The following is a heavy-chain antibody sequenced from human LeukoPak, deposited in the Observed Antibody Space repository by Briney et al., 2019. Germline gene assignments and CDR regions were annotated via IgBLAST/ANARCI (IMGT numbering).Heavy chain of an antibody. CDR2: SSSSDDGK. J-gene: IGHJ4*01. D-gene: IGHD2-21*01. CDR3: AKAPVTSCRGAFCYPFDY. V-gene: IGHV3-23*01. CDR1: GLLLDNYA. Sequence: GGSLRLSCTASGLLLDNYAMSWVRQVPGKGLEWVSASSSSDDGKWYAESVRGRFTISRDTSKNTVYLQMNSLRVEDAGVYYCAKAPVTSCRGAFCYPFDYWGHGTLVTVSS.